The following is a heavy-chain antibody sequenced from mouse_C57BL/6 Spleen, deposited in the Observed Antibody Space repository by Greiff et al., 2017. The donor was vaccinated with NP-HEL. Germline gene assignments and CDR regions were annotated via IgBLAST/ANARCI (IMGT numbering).Heavy chain of an antibody. CDR1: SYTFTDHT. V-gene: IGHV1-78*01. J-gene: IGHJ4*01. D-gene: IGHD2-1*01. CDR3: AREGNYGYYAMDY. CDR2: IYPRDGST. Sequence: VQLQQSDAELVKPGASVKISCKVSSYTFTDHTIHWMKQRPEQGLEWIGYIYPRDGSTKYNEKFKGKATLTADKSSSTAYMQLNSLTSEDSAVYFCAREGNYGYYAMDYWGQGTSVTVSS.